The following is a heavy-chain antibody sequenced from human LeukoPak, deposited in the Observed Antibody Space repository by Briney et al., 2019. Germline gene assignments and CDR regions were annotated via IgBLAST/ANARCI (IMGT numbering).Heavy chain of an antibody. CDR1: GVTLSNYG. CDR2: ISGSGGTT. CDR3: ARGDYDFWSGSIKGYFDY. V-gene: IGHV3-23*01. J-gene: IGHJ4*02. D-gene: IGHD3-3*01. Sequence: GGSLRLSCVASGVTLSNYGMSWVRQAPVKGLEWVAGISGSGGTTDYADSVKGRFTISRDNSKDTLYLQMNSLRAEDTGVYYCARGDYDFWSGSIKGYFDYWGQGTLVTVSS.